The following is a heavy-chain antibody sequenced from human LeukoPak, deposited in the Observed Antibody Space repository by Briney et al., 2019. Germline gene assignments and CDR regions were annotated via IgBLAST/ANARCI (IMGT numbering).Heavy chain of an antibody. CDR1: GYTFTDFY. Sequence: ASVKVSCMASGYTFTDFYIHWVRQPPGQGLVWMGWIGPNSCGTNYAQKFLGRVTMTRDTSISTAYMELSGLRSDDTAVYYCARNYGGNAKYFDYWGQGTLVTVSS. CDR3: ARNYGGNAKYFDY. CDR2: IGPNSCGT. J-gene: IGHJ4*02. V-gene: IGHV1-2*02. D-gene: IGHD4-23*01.